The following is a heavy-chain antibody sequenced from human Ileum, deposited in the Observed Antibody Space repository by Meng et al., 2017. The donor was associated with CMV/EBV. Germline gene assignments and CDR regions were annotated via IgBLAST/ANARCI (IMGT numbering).Heavy chain of an antibody. CDR3: ARDGLSGRYFDY. CDR1: GYTFTYNN. CDR2: IDTNTGNP. V-gene: IGHV7-4-1*02. D-gene: IGHD1-26*01. J-gene: IGHJ4*02. Sequence: WQTSGYTFTYNNIMGVRQGAGQGPEWMGWIDTNTGNPTYAQGFTGRVVFSLDTSVNTADLQIRSLKADDTAVYYCARDGLSGRYFDYWGQGTLVTVSS.